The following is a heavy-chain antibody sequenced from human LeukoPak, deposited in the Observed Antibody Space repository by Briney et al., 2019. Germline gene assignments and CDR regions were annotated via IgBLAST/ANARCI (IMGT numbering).Heavy chain of an antibody. CDR1: GLTFSNYG. D-gene: IGHD2-2*01. CDR2: IRYDGSNK. J-gene: IGHJ6*03. CDR3: AKDGIPAALGTYYYMDV. V-gene: IGHV3-30*02. Sequence: PGGSLRLSCAAAGLTFSNYGMHWVRQAPGKGLEWVAIIRYDGSNKYYADSVKGRFTISRDNSKNTLYLQMNSLRAEDTAVYYCAKDGIPAALGTYYYMDVWGKGTTVTVSS.